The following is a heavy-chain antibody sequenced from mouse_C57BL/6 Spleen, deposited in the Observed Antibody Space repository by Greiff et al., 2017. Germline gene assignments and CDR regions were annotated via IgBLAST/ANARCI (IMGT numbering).Heavy chain of an antibody. V-gene: IGHV1-69*01. CDR1: GYTFTSYW. Sequence: QVQLQQPGAELVMPGASVKLSCKASGYTFTSYWMHWVKQRPGQGLEWIGEIDPSDSYTNYNQKFKGKSTLTVDKSSSTAYMQLSSLTSEDSAVYYCARGGYSNYLYYFDYWGQGTTLTVSS. D-gene: IGHD2-5*01. CDR2: IDPSDSYT. J-gene: IGHJ2*01. CDR3: ARGGYSNYLYYFDY.